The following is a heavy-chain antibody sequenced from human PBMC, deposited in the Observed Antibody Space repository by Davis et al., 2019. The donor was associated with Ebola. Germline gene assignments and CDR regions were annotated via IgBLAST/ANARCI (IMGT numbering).Heavy chain of an antibody. CDR2: IGSSSNGR. J-gene: IGHJ6*02. D-gene: IGHD2-21*01. CDR1: GFTFGRCA. CDR3: AKDLLWWSAADV. V-gene: IGHV3-23*05. Sequence: PGGSLRLSCTASGFTFGRCAMNWVRQAPGKGLEWVSGIGSSSNGRHYADSVKGRFTISRDDSKNTLYLQMNSLRAEDTAVYYCAKDLLWWSAADVWGQGTTVTVSS.